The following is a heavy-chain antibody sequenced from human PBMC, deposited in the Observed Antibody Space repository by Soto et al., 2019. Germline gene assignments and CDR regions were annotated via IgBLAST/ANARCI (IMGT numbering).Heavy chain of an antibody. CDR2: INAGNGNT. CDR3: AITPEVPAAMGGAYDI. J-gene: IGHJ3*02. V-gene: IGHV1-3*01. Sequence: ASVKVSCKASGYTFTSYAMHWVRQAPGQRLEWMGWINAGNGNTKYSQKFQGRVTITRDTSASTAYMELSSLRSEDTAVYYCAITPEVPAAMGGAYDIWSQGTMVTVSS. D-gene: IGHD2-2*01. CDR1: GYTFTSYA.